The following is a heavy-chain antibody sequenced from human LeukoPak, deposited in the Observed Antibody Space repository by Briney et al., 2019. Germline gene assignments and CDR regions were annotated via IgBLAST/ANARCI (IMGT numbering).Heavy chain of an antibody. CDR3: ARKTTVTPRYYYYYYMDV. J-gene: IGHJ6*03. V-gene: IGHV4-34*01. CDR2: INHSGKT. Sequence: SETLSLTCAVYGGSFSNYHWNWIRQPPGKGLEWIGEINHSGKTNYKQSLKSRVTISVDTSKNQFSLKLSSVTAADTAVYYCARKTTVTPRYYYYYYMDVWGKGTTVTVSS. D-gene: IGHD4-11*01. CDR1: GGSFSNYH.